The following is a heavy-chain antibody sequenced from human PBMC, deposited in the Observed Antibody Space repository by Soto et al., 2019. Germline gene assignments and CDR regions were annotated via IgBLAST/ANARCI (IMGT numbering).Heavy chain of an antibody. CDR1: GYTFTSYD. V-gene: IGHV1-8*01. CDR3: ANYQSTIFGVVAASDY. J-gene: IGHJ4*02. Sequence: ASVKVSCKASGYTFTSYDINWVRQATGQGLEWMGWMNPNSGNTGYAQKFQGRVTMTRNTSISTAYMELSSLRSEGTAVYYCANYQSTIFGVVAASDYWGQGYLVTVSS. D-gene: IGHD3-3*01. CDR2: MNPNSGNT.